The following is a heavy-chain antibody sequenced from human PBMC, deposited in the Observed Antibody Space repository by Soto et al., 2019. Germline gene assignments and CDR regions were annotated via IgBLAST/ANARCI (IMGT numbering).Heavy chain of an antibody. CDR3: EREPNWGPDY. J-gene: IGHJ4*02. D-gene: IGHD7-27*01. CDR1: GFTFSSYW. CDR2: INSDGSST. V-gene: IGHV3-74*01. Sequence: GGSLRLSCAASGFTFSSYWMHWVRQAPGKGLVWVSRINSDGSSTSYADSVKGRFTISRDNAKNTLYLQMNRLRAEDTDVYYWEREPNWGPDYGGQGTLVTVSS.